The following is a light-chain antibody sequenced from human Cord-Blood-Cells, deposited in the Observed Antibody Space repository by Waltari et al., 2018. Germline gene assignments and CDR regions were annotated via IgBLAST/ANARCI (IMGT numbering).Light chain of an antibody. CDR2: DVS. Sequence: QSALTQPASVSGSPGQSITISCTGTSSDVGGYNYVSWYHQHPGKAPKLMIYDVSNRPSGVSNRFSGSKAGNTASLTISVLQAEDEADYYCSSYTSSSTLVFGTGTKVTVL. V-gene: IGLV2-14*01. J-gene: IGLJ1*01. CDR1: SSDVGGYNY. CDR3: SSYTSSSTLV.